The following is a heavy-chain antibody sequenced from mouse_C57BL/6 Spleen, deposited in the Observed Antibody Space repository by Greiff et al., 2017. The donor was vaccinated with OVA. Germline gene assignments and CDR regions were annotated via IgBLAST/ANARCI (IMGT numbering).Heavy chain of an antibody. CDR3: ARGGSNWYFDV. J-gene: IGHJ1*03. Sequence: EVKLVESGGGLVQPGGSLSLSCAASGFTFTDYYMSWVRPPPGQALEWLGFIRNKANGYTTEYSASVKGRFTISSDNSQSILYLQMNALRAEDSATYYCARGGSNWYFDVWGTGTTVTVSS. CDR2: IRNKANGYTT. D-gene: IGHD1-1*01. CDR1: GFTFTDYY. V-gene: IGHV7-3*01.